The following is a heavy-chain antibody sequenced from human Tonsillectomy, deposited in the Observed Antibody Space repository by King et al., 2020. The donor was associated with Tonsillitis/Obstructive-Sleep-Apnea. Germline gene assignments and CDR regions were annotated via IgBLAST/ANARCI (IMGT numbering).Heavy chain of an antibody. Sequence: VQLVESGGGVVQPGRSLRLSCAASRFTFSSYAMHWVRQVPGKGLEWVAVISYDGGNKYYADSVNGRFTISRDNSKNTLYLQMNSLRAEDTAVYYCAREDGYCSGGSCYSKAFDIWGQGTMVTVSS. J-gene: IGHJ3*02. D-gene: IGHD2-15*01. V-gene: IGHV3-30*01. CDR2: ISYDGGNK. CDR1: RFTFSSYA. CDR3: AREDGYCSGGSCYSKAFDI.